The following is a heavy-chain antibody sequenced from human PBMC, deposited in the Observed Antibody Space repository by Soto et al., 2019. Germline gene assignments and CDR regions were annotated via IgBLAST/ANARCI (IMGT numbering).Heavy chain of an antibody. CDR2: IYSGGST. D-gene: IGHD2-15*01. J-gene: IGHJ4*02. CDR1: GFTVSSNY. Sequence: WGSLRLSCAASGFTVSSNYMSWVRQAPGKGLEWVSVIYSGGSTYYADSVKGRFTISRHNSKNTLYLQMNSLRAEDTAVYYCARDSRGYCSGASCYGLNWGQGTLVTVSS. V-gene: IGHV3-53*04. CDR3: ARDSRGYCSGASCYGLN.